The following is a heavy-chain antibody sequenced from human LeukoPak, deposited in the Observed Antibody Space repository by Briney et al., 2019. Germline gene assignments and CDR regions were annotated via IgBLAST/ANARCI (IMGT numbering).Heavy chain of an antibody. CDR1: GYDFASFW. D-gene: IGHD3-22*01. CDR3: ARGRAFDSSGYYYYYMDV. J-gene: IGHJ6*03. CDR2: VHLGDSDI. V-gene: IGHV5-51*01. Sequence: GESLKISCKGSGYDFASFWIGWVRQMPGKGLEWMGLVHLGDSDIRYSPSFQGHVTISADESINTAYLQWSSLKASDTAMYYCARGRAFDSSGYYYYYMDVWGKGTTVTVSS.